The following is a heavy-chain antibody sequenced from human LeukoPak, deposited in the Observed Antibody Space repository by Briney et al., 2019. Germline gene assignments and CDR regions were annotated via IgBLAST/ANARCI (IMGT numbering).Heavy chain of an antibody. Sequence: GGSLRLSCAASGFTFSSYGMHWVRQAPGKGLEWVAVISYDGSNKYYADSVKGRFTISRDNPKNTLYLQMNSLRAEDTAVYYCAKDRYYGSGSFFDYWGQGTLVTVSS. CDR3: AKDRYYGSGSFFDY. J-gene: IGHJ4*02. CDR2: ISYDGSNK. CDR1: GFTFSSYG. V-gene: IGHV3-30*18. D-gene: IGHD3-10*01.